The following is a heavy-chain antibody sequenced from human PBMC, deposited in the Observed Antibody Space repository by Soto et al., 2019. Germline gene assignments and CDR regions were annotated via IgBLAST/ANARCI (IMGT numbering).Heavy chain of an antibody. CDR3: AKPDCSGGSCYSFFDY. Sequence: QVQLVESGGGVVQPGRSLRLSCAASGFTFSSYGMHWVRQAPGKGLEWVAVISYDGSNKYYADSVKGRFTISRDNSKNTLYLQMNSLRAEDTAVYYCAKPDCSGGSCYSFFDYWGQGTLVTVSS. D-gene: IGHD2-15*01. CDR2: ISYDGSNK. V-gene: IGHV3-30*18. J-gene: IGHJ4*02. CDR1: GFTFSSYG.